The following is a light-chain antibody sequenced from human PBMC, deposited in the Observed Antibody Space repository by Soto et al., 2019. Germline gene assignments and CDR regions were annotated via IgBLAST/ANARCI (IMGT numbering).Light chain of an antibody. CDR3: SSYTSSITVI. J-gene: IGLJ2*01. CDR2: EVS. CDR1: GSDVGGYNF. V-gene: IGLV2-14*01. Sequence: QSALTQPASVSGSPGQSITISCTGTGSDVGGYNFVSWYQQHPGKAPKLMIYEVSNRPSGVSNRFSGSKSDNTASLTISGLQAEDEADYYCSSYTSSITVIFGGGTKLTVL.